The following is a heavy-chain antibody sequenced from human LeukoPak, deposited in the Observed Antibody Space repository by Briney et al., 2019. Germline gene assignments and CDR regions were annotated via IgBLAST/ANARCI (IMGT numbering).Heavy chain of an antibody. V-gene: IGHV4-30-4*01. Sequence: SQTLSLTCTVSGGSISSGDYYWSWIRQPPGKGLEWIGYIYYSGSTYYNPSLKSLVTISVDTSKNQFSLKLSSVTAADTAVYYCARVGSSWDLVFDYWGQGTLVTVSS. D-gene: IGHD6-13*01. CDR3: ARVGSSWDLVFDY. CDR1: GGSISSGDYY. CDR2: IYYSGST. J-gene: IGHJ4*02.